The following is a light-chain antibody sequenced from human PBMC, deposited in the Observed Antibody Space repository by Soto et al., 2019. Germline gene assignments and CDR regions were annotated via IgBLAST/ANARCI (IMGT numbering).Light chain of an antibody. CDR3: QRYDISPFP. CDR2: GAS. J-gene: IGKJ2*01. V-gene: IGKV3-20*01. CDR1: QSVSSTY. Sequence: EIVLTQSPGTLSLSPGDRATLSCRASQSVSSTYLAWYQQKPGQAPRLLIYGASSRSTSIPDRLSGSGYGTDLTLTISRVKPEDFAVYYCQRYDISPFPFGQGTKVEIK.